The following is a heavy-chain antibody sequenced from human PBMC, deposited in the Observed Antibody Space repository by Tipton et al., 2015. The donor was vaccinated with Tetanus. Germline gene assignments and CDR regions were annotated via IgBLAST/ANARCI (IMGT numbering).Heavy chain of an antibody. D-gene: IGHD5/OR15-5a*01. CDR2: IDYSGST. CDR3: ARLREIVSRSGWAFDY. J-gene: IGHJ4*02. Sequence: TLSLTCTVSGDSVRSGSYYWSWIRQPPGKELEWIGYIDYSGSTNYNPSLKSRVTMSVDTSNKDFSVRLGSVTAADTAVYYCARLREIVSRSGWAFDYWGQGILVTVSS. V-gene: IGHV4-61*03. CDR1: GDSVRSGSYY.